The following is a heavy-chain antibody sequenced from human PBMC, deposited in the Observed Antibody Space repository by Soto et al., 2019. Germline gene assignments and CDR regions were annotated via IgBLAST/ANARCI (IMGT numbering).Heavy chain of an antibody. CDR3: ARVAEYDYIWGSYRYYFDY. V-gene: IGHV4-39*01. Sequence: SETLSLTCTVSGGSISSSSYYWGWIRQPPGKGLEWIGSIYYSGSTYYNPSLKSRVTISVDTSKNQFSLKLSSVTAADTAVYYCARVAEYDYIWGSYRYYFDYWGQGTLVTVSS. J-gene: IGHJ4*02. CDR1: GGSISSSSYY. D-gene: IGHD3-16*02. CDR2: IYYSGST.